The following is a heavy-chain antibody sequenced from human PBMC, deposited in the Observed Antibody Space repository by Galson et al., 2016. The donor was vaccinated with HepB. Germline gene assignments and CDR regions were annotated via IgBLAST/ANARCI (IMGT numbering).Heavy chain of an antibody. CDR3: ARHSVDLAPAY. D-gene: IGHD3/OR15-3a*01. Sequence: QSGAEVTKPGESLKISCKGSGYNFNSYWIAWVRQMPGKGLEYMGLIYPADSDTTYSPSFRGQVTISVDKSISTAYLQWSSLKASDTAIYYCARHSVDLAPAYWGQGTLVTVSS. CDR2: IYPADSDT. CDR1: GYNFNSYW. V-gene: IGHV5-51*01. J-gene: IGHJ4*02.